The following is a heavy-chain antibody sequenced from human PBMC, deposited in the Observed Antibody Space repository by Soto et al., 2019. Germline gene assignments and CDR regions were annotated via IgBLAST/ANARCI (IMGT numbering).Heavy chain of an antibody. D-gene: IGHD1-26*01. CDR2: ISWNSGSI. CDR1: GLTFDDYA. J-gene: IGHJ4*02. Sequence: GGSLRLSCAASGLTFDDYAMHWVRQAPGKGLEWVSGISWNSGSIGYADSVKGRFTISRDNAKNSLYLQMNSLRAEDTALYYCAKDIRSIVGATYFDYWGQGTLVTVSS. V-gene: IGHV3-9*01. CDR3: AKDIRSIVGATYFDY.